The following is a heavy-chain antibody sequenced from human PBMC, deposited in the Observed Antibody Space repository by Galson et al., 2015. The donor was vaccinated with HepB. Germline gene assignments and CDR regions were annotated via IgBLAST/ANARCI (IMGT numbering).Heavy chain of an antibody. J-gene: IGHJ6*03. CDR2: INPQSGAT. CDR1: AYIFSGYY. V-gene: IGHV1-2*06. Sequence: VKVSCKASAYIFSGYYIHWVRQAPGQGLEWMGRINPQSGATNSVQKFQGRVSLTRDASINTAYMELRSLRPDDTAVYFCARDSDMDVWGTGTTVIVSS. CDR3: ARDSDMDV.